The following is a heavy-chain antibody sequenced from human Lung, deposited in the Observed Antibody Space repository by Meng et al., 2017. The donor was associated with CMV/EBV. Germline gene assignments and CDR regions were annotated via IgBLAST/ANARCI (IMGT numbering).Heavy chain of an antibody. CDR1: GGSISSYY. CDR2: IYTSGTT. Sequence: QVQLQESGPELVKPSETLSPTCTVSGGSISSYYWSWIRQSAGKGLEWIGRIYTSGTTIYNPSLKSRLTLSLDTSKNQFSLKLNSVTAADTAVYYCARAEADTGNFDYWGQGTLVTVSS. J-gene: IGHJ4*02. V-gene: IGHV4-4*07. CDR3: ARAEADTGNFDY. D-gene: IGHD6-19*01.